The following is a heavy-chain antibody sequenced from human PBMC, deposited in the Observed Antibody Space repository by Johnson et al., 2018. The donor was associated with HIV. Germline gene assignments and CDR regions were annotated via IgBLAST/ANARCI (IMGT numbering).Heavy chain of an antibody. CDR1: GFTFSSYA. CDR2: ISYDGSNK. D-gene: IGHD1-7*01. CDR3: AREDQNWNYDHACDI. J-gene: IGHJ3*02. V-gene: IGHV3-30*04. Sequence: QEQLVESGGGVVQTGRSLRLSCAASGFTFSSYAMHWVRQAPGKGLEWVAVISYDGSNKYYADSVKGRFTISRDNSKNTLYLQMNSLRAEDTAVYYCAREDQNWNYDHACDIWGQGTMVTVSS.